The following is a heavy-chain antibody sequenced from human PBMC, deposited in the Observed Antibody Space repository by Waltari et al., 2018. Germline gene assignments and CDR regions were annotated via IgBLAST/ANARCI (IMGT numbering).Heavy chain of an antibody. CDR1: GNTFTVYY. J-gene: IGHJ4*02. Sequence: QVQLVQSGDDVTKPGASVQLSCQASGNTFTVYYMHSLRQAPGQGLEWMGGINPNSGGTNYAQKFQGRVTMTRDTSISTAYMELSRLRSDDTAVYYCARAVRNENFDYWGQGTLVTVSS. CDR3: ARAVRNENFDY. CDR2: INPNSGGT. D-gene: IGHD3-10*01. V-gene: IGHV1-2*02.